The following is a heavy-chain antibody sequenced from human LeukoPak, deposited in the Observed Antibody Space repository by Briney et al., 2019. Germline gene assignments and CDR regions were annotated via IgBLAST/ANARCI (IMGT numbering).Heavy chain of an antibody. J-gene: IGHJ4*02. CDR3: ARVRLADERAWAY. CDR2: ITPKSGDT. D-gene: IGHD3-3*02. V-gene: IGHV1-2*02. Sequence: ASVKVSCKASGYTFSDFYIRWVRQAPGQGLEYVGWITPKSGDTYSPQRFQGRVTMTRDASISIAYMELSSLRSDDTAVYFCARVRLADERAWAYWGQGTLVTVSS. CDR1: GYTFSDFY.